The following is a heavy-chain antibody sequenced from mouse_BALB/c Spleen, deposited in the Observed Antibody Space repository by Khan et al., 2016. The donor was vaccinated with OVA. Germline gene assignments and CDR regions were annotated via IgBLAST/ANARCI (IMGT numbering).Heavy chain of an antibody. CDR2: IAPGSSNV. CDR3: AREYYYGRGCCSMDY. J-gene: IGHJ4*01. Sequence: DLVKPGASVKLSCKASGYTFTSYWINWIKQRPGQGLEWIGRIAPGSSNVYYNDMFRGKETLTVDTSSSKAYIKLDSLSSEDSAVYFCAREYYYGRGCCSMDYWGQGTSVTVSS. D-gene: IGHD1-1*01. CDR1: GYTFTSYW. V-gene: IGHV1S41*01.